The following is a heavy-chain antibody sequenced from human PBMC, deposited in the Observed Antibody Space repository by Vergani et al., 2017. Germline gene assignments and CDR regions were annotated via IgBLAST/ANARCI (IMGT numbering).Heavy chain of an antibody. Sequence: QVQLVQSGAEVKKPGSSVKVSCKASGGTFSSYTISWVRQAPGQGLEWMGRIIPILGIANYAQKFQGRVTITADKSTSTAYMERSRLRSEDAAVYYCARGASAYGLDVWGQGTTVTVSS. CDR1: GGTFSSYT. D-gene: IGHD3-3*01. J-gene: IGHJ6*02. CDR2: IIPILGIA. CDR3: ARGASAYGLDV. V-gene: IGHV1-69*02.